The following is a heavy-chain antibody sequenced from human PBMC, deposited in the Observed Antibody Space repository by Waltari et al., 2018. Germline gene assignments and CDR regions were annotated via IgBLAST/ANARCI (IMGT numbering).Heavy chain of an antibody. Sequence: QVQLVESGGGVVQPGGSLRLSCAASGFTFSSYGMHWVRQAPGTGLEWVAFIRYDGSNKYYADSVKGRFTISRDNSKNTLYLQMNSLRAEDTAVYYCAKFSRARGYDFWSGYHPFDPWGQGTLVTVSS. J-gene: IGHJ5*02. CDR2: IRYDGSNK. V-gene: IGHV3-30*02. CDR3: AKFSRARGYDFWSGYHPFDP. CDR1: GFTFSSYG. D-gene: IGHD3-3*01.